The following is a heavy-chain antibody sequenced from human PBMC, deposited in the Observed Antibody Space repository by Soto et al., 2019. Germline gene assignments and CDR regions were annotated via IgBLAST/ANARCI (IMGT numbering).Heavy chain of an antibody. V-gene: IGHV4-34*01. D-gene: IGHD2-21*02. CDR2: INHSGST. CDR3: ARRTAAGP. Sequence: QVQLQQWGAGLLKPSETLSLTCAVYGGSFSGYYWSWIRQPPGKGLEWIGEINHSGSTNYNPSLTSQVTISVDTSKNQFSLKLSSVTAADTAVYYCARRTAAGPWGQGTLVTVSS. CDR1: GGSFSGYY. J-gene: IGHJ5*02.